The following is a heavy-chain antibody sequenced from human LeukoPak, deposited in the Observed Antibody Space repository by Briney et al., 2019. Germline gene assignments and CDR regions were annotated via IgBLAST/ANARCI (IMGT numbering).Heavy chain of an antibody. CDR1: GITFTNYA. CDR3: AINYSLDY. D-gene: IGHD2-21*01. J-gene: IGHJ4*02. V-gene: IGHV3-23*01. CDR2: ISGAGGST. Sequence: GGSLRLSCVASGITFTNYAMSWVRQGPGMGLEWVSSISGAGGSTYYADSVKGRFTISRDNSKKTLYLEMSSLRAEDAAVYYCAINYSLDYWGQGTLVTVSS.